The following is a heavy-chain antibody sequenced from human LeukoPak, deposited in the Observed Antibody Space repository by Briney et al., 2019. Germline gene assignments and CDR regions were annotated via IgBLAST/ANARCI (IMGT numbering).Heavy chain of an antibody. CDR1: GGTFSSYA. CDR2: IIPIFGTA. CDR3: AGVIAVAGIKAYYFDY. D-gene: IGHD6-19*01. Sequence: ASVKVSCKASGGTFSSYAISWVRQAPGQGLEWMGGIIPIFGTANYAQKFQGRVTITADESTSTAYMELSSLRSEDTAVYYCAGVIAVAGIKAYYFDYWGQGTLVTVSS. V-gene: IGHV1-69*01. J-gene: IGHJ4*02.